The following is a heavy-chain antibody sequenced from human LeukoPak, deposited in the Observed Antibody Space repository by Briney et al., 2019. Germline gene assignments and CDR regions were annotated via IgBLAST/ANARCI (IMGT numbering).Heavy chain of an antibody. D-gene: IGHD6-19*01. Sequence: GGSLRLSCAASGFTFDDYGMSWVRQAPGKGLEWVPGINWNGGSTGYADSVKGRFTISRDNAKNSLYLQMNSLRAEDTALYHCARAQSSGWYLGTFDIWGQGTMVTVSS. CDR2: INWNGGST. CDR1: GFTFDDYG. J-gene: IGHJ3*02. CDR3: ARAQSSGWYLGTFDI. V-gene: IGHV3-20*01.